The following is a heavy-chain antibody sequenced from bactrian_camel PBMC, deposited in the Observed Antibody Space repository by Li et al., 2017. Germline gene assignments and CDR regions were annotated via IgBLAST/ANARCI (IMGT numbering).Heavy chain of an antibody. D-gene: IGHD5*01. CDR3: AAAPQGGLCTYYADYSLWAEFGY. CDR2: ALTGGGIP. Sequence: HVQLVESGGCSVQAGGSLRLSCTSDSLTYSSNCMAWFRQVPGKEREGVASALTGGGIPYYSDSVKGRFTISRDKAANTLTLQMTSLQPEDTAMYYCAAAPQGGLCTYYADYSLWAEFGYWGQGTQVTVS. V-gene: IGHV3S1*01. J-gene: IGHJ6*01. CDR1: SLTYSSNC.